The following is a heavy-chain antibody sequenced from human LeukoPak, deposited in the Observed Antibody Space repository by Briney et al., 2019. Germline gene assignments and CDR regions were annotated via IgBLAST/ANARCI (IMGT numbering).Heavy chain of an antibody. J-gene: IGHJ6*02. CDR1: GFTVSSNY. V-gene: IGHV3-11*06. D-gene: IGHD3-3*01. Sequence: PGGSLRLSCAASGFTVSSNYMSWIRQAPGKGLEWVSYISSSSSYTNYADSVKGRFTISRDNAKNSLYLQMNSLRAEDTAVYYCARGNYDFWSGYYSRYYYYGMDVWGQGTTVTVSS. CDR2: ISSSSSYT. CDR3: ARGNYDFWSGYYSRYYYYGMDV.